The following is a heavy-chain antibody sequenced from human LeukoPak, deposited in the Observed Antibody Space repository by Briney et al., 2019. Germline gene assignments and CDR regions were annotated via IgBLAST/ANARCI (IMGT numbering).Heavy chain of an antibody. V-gene: IGHV3-30*18. CDR1: EFTFSSYG. CDR3: AKGLAPIAADYYYMDV. CDR2: ISYDGSNK. D-gene: IGHD6-25*01. Sequence: PGGSLRLSCAASEFTFSSYGMHWVRQAPGKGLEWVAVISYDGSNKYYADSVKGRFTISRDNSKNTLYLQMNSLRAEDTAVYYCAKGLAPIAADYYYMDVWGKGTTVTVSS. J-gene: IGHJ6*03.